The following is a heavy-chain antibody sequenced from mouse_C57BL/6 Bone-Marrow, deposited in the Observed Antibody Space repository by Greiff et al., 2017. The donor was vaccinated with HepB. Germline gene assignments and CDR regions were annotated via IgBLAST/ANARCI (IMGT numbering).Heavy chain of an antibody. V-gene: IGHV5-16*01. J-gene: IGHJ1*03. D-gene: IGHD1-1*01. CDR3: ARVYYYGSSYWYFDV. Sequence: EVKLEESEGGLVQPGSSMKLSCTASGFTFSDYYMAWVRQVPEKGLEWVANINYDGSSTYYLDSLKSRFIISRDNAKNILYLQMSSLKSEDTATYYCARVYYYGSSYWYFDVWGTGTTVTVSS. CDR2: INYDGSST. CDR1: GFTFSDYY.